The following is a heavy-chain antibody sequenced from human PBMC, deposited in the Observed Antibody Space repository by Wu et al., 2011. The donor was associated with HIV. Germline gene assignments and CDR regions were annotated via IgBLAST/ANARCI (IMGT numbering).Heavy chain of an antibody. V-gene: IGHV1-46*01. CDR2: INPSGGST. CDR3: ARAFYDAGSYSPNWFDP. Sequence: QVQLVQSGAELKKPGASVKVSCKASGYTFSTYYMHWVRQAPGQGLQWMGLINPSGGSTSYAQKFQGRVTMTRDTSTSTVYMELSSLRSEDTAVYYCARAFYDAGSYSPNWFDPWGQGTLVTVSS. D-gene: IGHD3-10*01. J-gene: IGHJ5*02. CDR1: GYTFSTYY.